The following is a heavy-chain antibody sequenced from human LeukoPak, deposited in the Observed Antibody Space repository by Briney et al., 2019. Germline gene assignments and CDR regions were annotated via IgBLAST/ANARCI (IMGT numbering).Heavy chain of an antibody. D-gene: IGHD2-15*01. CDR2: ISNSGSTI. J-gene: IGHJ4*02. CDR3: VRDKEGGSNDH. Sequence: GGSLRLSCAASGFTFSDYYMSWIRQAPGKGLEWVSYISNSGSTIYYADSVKDRFTISRDNTKNSVYLQMRGLRVDDTAIYYCVRDKEGGSNDHWGQGTLVTVSS. CDR1: GFTFSDYY. V-gene: IGHV3-11*04.